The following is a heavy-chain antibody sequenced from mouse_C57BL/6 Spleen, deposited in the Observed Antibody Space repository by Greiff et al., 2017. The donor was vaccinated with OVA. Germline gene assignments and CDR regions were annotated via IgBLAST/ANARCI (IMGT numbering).Heavy chain of an antibody. CDR1: GFTFSNYW. V-gene: IGHV6-3*01. J-gene: IGHJ2*01. CDR2: IRLKSDNYAT. CDR3: TGPNPFPFTTVGFDY. D-gene: IGHD1-1*01. Sequence: EVKLVESGGGLVQPGGSMKLSCVASGFTFSNYWMNWVRQSPEKGLEWVAQIRLKSDNYATHYAESVKGRFTISRDDSKSSVYLQMNNLRAEDTGIYYCTGPNPFPFTTVGFDYWGQGTTLTVSS.